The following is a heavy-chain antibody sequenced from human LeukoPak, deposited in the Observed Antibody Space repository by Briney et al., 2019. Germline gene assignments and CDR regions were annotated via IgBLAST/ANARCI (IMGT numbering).Heavy chain of an antibody. CDR3: ARGRSYDILTGLSDC. CDR2: INPNSGAT. CDR1: GYTFTGYY. V-gene: IGHV1-2*02. J-gene: IGHJ4*02. Sequence: ASVKVSCKASGYTFTGYYMHWVRQAPGQGLDGMGWINPNSGATNYAQKFQGRVTMTRDTSISTAYMELSGLRSDDTALYYFARGRSYDILTGLSDCWGQGTLVTVSS. D-gene: IGHD3-9*01.